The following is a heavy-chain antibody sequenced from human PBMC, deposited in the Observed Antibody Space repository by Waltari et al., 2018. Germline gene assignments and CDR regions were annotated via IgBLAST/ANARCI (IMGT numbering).Heavy chain of an antibody. CDR3: ARVGGYCSSTSCYTRYGMDV. D-gene: IGHD2-2*02. Sequence: QVQLQESGPGLVKPSQTLSLTCTVSGGSISSGSYYWSWIRQPAGKGLEWIGRIYRSGSTNYNPPRKSRVTRSGDTSKNQCSLKRRSVTAAETAVYDCARVGGYCSSTSCYTRYGMDVWGQGTTVTVSS. J-gene: IGHJ6*02. V-gene: IGHV4-61*02. CDR1: GGSISSGSYY. CDR2: IYRSGST.